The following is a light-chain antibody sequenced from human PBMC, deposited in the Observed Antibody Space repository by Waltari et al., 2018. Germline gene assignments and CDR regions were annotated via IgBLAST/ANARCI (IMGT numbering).Light chain of an antibody. J-gene: IGKJ5*01. CDR1: QGISRN. CDR2: DVS. V-gene: IGKV1-9*01. CDR3: QKLDHYPPPT. Sequence: DFQLTQSPSFLSASVGDRVTITCRASQGISRNLAWYQQKPGEAPKLLIYDVSTLQSVVTSRFSGSVFGTEFTLTISSLQPEDSATYYCQKLDHYPPPTFGQGTRLEI.